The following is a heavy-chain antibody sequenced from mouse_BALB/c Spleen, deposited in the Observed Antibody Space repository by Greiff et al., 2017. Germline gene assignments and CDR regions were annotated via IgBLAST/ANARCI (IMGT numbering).Heavy chain of an antibody. V-gene: IGHV3-2*02. Sequence: VQLQQSGPGLVKPSQSLSLTCTVTGYSITSDYAWTWIRQFPGNKLEWMGYISYSGSTSYNPSLKSRISITRDTSKNQFFLQLNSVTTEDTATYYCASYGNPYYYAMDYWGQGTSVTVSS. D-gene: IGHD2-10*02. CDR3: ASYGNPYYYAMDY. CDR1: GYSITSDYA. CDR2: ISYSGST. J-gene: IGHJ4*01.